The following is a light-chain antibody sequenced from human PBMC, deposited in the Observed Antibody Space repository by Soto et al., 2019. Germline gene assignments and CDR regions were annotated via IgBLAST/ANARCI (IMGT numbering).Light chain of an antibody. CDR3: QQYNNWPPYT. CDR1: QSVSSN. CDR2: GAS. V-gene: IGKV3-15*01. Sequence: EIVMTQSPATLSVSPGERATLSCRASQSVSSNLAWYQQKPGQAPRLLIYGASTRATDIPARFSGSGSGTEFTLNISRLQSEDFSVYYCQQYNNWPPYTFGQGTKLEIK. J-gene: IGKJ2*01.